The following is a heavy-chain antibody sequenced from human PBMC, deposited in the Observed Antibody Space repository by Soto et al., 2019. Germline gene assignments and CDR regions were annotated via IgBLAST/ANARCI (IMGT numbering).Heavy chain of an antibody. D-gene: IGHD1-26*01. V-gene: IGHV3-23*01. CDR1: GVTFISYA. J-gene: IGHJ4*02. CDR2: ISGSGGST. Sequence: EVQLLESGGGLVQPGGSLRISCAASGVTFISYAMRWVRQAPVKGLEWVSAISGSGGSTYYADSVKGRFTISRDNSKNTLYLQMNSLRAEDTAVYYCARRGSGSYYDYWGQGTLVTVSS. CDR3: ARRGSGSYYDY.